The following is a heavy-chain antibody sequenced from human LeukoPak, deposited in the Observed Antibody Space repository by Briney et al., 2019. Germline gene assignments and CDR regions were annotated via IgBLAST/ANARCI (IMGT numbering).Heavy chain of an antibody. Sequence: GGSLRLSCAASGFTFSSYSMNWVRQAPGKGLEWVSYISSGSGTVYYADSVKGRFTISRDNAKNSLYLQMNSLRAEDTAVYYCAREVSVSSYEPYDYWGQGTLVTVSS. CDR2: ISSGSGTV. V-gene: IGHV3-48*01. D-gene: IGHD6-6*01. CDR3: AREVSVSSYEPYDY. CDR1: GFTFSSYS. J-gene: IGHJ4*02.